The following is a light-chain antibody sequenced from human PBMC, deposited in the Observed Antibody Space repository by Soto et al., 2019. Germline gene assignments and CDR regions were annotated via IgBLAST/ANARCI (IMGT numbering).Light chain of an antibody. Sequence: EVVMTQSPATLSVSPGDGATLSCRASQNVHSNLAWYQQKPGQAPRLLIYDTSTRATDTPFRFSGGGSGTEFTLTISSLQSEDFAVYYCQQYNNWPLTFGGGTKVEIK. V-gene: IGKV3-15*01. J-gene: IGKJ4*01. CDR1: QNVHSN. CDR3: QQYNNWPLT. CDR2: DTS.